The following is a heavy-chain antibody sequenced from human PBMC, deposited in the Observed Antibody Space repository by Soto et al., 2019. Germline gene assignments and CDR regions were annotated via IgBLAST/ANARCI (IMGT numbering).Heavy chain of an antibody. D-gene: IGHD6-19*01. V-gene: IGHV4-4*02. Sequence: QVQLQESGPGLVKPSGTLSLTCAVSGGSISSTNWWNWVRQPPGKGLEWIGEIDHSGSTNYNPSLTSRVTMSVDKPKNPFSLKLSSVTAADTAVYYCVRDSGNGWKDYWGQGTLVTVSS. CDR3: VRDSGNGWKDY. J-gene: IGHJ4*02. CDR1: GGSISSTNW. CDR2: IDHSGST.